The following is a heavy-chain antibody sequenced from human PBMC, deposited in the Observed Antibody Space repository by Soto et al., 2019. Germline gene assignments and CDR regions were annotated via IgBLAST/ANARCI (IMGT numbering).Heavy chain of an antibody. J-gene: IGHJ4*02. Sequence: QVQLVQSGAEVKKPGSSVKVSCKASGGTFSSYAISWVRQAPGQGLEWMGGIIPIFGTANYAQKFQGRVTSTADESTSTAYMGLTSLRSEDTAVYYCASAEANKDIVVVVAGGDYWGQGTLVTVSS. D-gene: IGHD2-15*01. CDR2: IIPIFGTA. V-gene: IGHV1-69*12. CDR1: GGTFSSYA. CDR3: ASAEANKDIVVVVAGGDY.